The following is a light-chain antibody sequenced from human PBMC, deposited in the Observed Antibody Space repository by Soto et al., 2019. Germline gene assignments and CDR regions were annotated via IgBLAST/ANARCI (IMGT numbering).Light chain of an antibody. CDR2: SNN. V-gene: IGLV1-44*01. CDR3: AAWDDSLNALV. J-gene: IGLJ2*01. Sequence: QSVLTQPPSASGTPGQRVTISCSGSSSNIGSNTVNWYQQLPGTAPKLLIYSNNQRPSGVPDRFSASKSGTSASLAISGLQSEDEADYYCAAWDDSLNALVFGGGTKVTVL. CDR1: SSNIGSNT.